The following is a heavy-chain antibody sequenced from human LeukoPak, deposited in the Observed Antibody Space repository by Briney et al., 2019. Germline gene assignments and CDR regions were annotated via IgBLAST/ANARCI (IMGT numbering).Heavy chain of an antibody. Sequence: GGSLRLSCAASGFTFSSYGMHWVRQAPGKGLEWVAVIWYDGSNKYYADSVKGRFTISKDNSKNTLYLQMNSLRAEDTAAYYCAREIAAAGGGGAFDIWGQGTMVTVSS. V-gene: IGHV3-33*01. CDR1: GFTFSSYG. J-gene: IGHJ3*02. CDR3: AREIAAAGGGGAFDI. D-gene: IGHD6-13*01. CDR2: IWYDGSNK.